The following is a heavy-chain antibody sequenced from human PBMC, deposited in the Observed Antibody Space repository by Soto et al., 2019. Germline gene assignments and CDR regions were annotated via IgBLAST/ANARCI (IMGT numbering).Heavy chain of an antibody. CDR1: GFTFISYV. CDR3: AKRGHCSSSSCSHYFDF. Sequence: GGSLRLSCAASGFTFISYVMSWVRQAPGKGLEWVSSIGGSGATTYYADSVKGRFTISRDNSKNTLYLQMNSLRAEDTAVYYCAKRGHCSSSSCSHYFDFWGQGTLVTVSS. CDR2: IGGSGATT. D-gene: IGHD2-2*01. V-gene: IGHV3-23*01. J-gene: IGHJ4*02.